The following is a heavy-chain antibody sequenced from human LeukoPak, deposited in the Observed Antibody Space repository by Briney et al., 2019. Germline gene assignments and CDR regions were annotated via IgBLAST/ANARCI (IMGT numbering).Heavy chain of an antibody. CDR1: GCTFSSYS. CDR3: ARNPPLFVVAGEAH. CDR2: ISSSSSYI. Sequence: GGSLRLSCAASGCTFSSYSMNWVRQAPGKGREWVSSISSSSSYIYYADSVKGRFTISRDNAKNSLYLQMNSLIAEDTAVYYCARNPPLFVVAGEAHWGQGTLVTVSS. J-gene: IGHJ4*02. V-gene: IGHV3-21*01. D-gene: IGHD6-19*01.